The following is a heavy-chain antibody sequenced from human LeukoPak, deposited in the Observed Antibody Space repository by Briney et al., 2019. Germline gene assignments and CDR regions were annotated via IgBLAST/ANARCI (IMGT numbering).Heavy chain of an antibody. Sequence: GGSLRLSCAASGFTFSSYSMNWVRQAPGKGLEWVSSISSSSSYIYYADSVKGRFTIPRDNAKNSLYLQMNSLRAEDTAVYYCARMRVGGYFDYWGQGTLVTVST. V-gene: IGHV3-21*01. J-gene: IGHJ4*02. CDR1: GFTFSSYS. CDR3: ARMRVGGYFDY. D-gene: IGHD1-26*01. CDR2: ISSSSSYI.